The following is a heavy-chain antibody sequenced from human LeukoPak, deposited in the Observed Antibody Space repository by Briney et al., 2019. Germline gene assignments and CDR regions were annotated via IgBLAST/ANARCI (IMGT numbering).Heavy chain of an antibody. CDR1: GYTFTGYY. CDR2: INPNSGGT. Sequence: GASVKVSCKASGYTFTGYYMHWVRQAPGQGLEWMGWINPNSGGTNYAQKFQGRVTMTRDTSISTAYMELGGLRSDDTAVYYCARDGSGSYYWNWFDPWGQGTLVTVSS. D-gene: IGHD3-10*01. J-gene: IGHJ5*02. V-gene: IGHV1-2*02. CDR3: ARDGSGSYYWNWFDP.